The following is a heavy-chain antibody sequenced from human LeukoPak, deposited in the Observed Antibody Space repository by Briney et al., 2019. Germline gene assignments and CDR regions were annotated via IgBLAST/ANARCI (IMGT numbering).Heavy chain of an antibody. V-gene: IGHV3-43*01. CDR3: AKVAYSGSYSGRFDY. CDR2: ISWDGGST. D-gene: IGHD1-26*01. CDR1: GFTFDDYT. J-gene: IGHJ4*02. Sequence: PGGSLRLSCAASGFTFDDYTMHWVRQAPGKGLEWVSLISWDGGSTYYADSVKGRFTISRDNSKNSLYLQMNSLRTEDTALYYCAKVAYSGSYSGRFDYWGQGTLVTVSS.